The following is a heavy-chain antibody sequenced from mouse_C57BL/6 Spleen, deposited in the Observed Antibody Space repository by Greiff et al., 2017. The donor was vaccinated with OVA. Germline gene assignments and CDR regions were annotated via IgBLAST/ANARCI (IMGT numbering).Heavy chain of an antibody. Sequence: QVHVKQSGAELVRPGASVTLSCKASGYTFTDYEMHWVKQTPVHGLEWIGAIDPETGGTAYNQKFKGQAILTADKSSSTAYMELRSLTSEDSAVYYCTRTDYWGQGTTLTVSS. CDR1: GYTFTDYE. J-gene: IGHJ2*01. CDR3: TRTDY. CDR2: IDPETGGT. V-gene: IGHV1-15*01.